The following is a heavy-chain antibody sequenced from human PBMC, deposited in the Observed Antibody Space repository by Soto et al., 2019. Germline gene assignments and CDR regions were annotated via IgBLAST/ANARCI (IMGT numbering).Heavy chain of an antibody. Sequence: GASVKVSCKASGYTFTSYYMHWVRQAPGQGLEWMGIINPSGGSTSYAQKFQGRVTMTRDTSTSTVYMELSSLRSEDTAVYYCARDYTTVTTYYYYGMDVWGQGTTVTVSS. D-gene: IGHD4-17*01. CDR1: GYTFTSYY. CDR2: INPSGGST. CDR3: ARDYTTVTTYYYYGMDV. J-gene: IGHJ6*02. V-gene: IGHV1-46*01.